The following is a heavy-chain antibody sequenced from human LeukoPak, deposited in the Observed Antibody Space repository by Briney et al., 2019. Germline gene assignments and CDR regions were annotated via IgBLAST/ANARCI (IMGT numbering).Heavy chain of an antibody. CDR2: IYHSGST. V-gene: IGHV4-38-2*02. D-gene: IGHD3-10*01. CDR3: ARDHRGLHTWFAP. Sequence: PSETLSLTCTVSGYSISSGYYWGWIRQPPGKGLEWIGSIYHSGSTYYNPSLKSRVTISVDTSKNQFSLKLSSVTAADTAVYYFARDHRGLHTWFAPGGKEPLAPFSS. CDR1: GYSISSGYY. J-gene: IGHJ5*02.